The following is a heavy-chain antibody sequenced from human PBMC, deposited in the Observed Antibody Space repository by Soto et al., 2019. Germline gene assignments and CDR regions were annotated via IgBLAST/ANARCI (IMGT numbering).Heavy chain of an antibody. CDR1: GYTFTSYY. CDR2: INPSGGST. D-gene: IGHD1-1*01. V-gene: IGHV1-46*03. CDR3: ATKGRLNAFDI. Sequence: ASVKLSCKASGYTFTSYYMHWVRQAPGQGLEWMGTINPSGGSTSYAQKFQGRVTMTRDTSTSTVYMELSSLRSEDTAVYYCATKGRLNAFDIWGQGTMVTVSS. J-gene: IGHJ3*02.